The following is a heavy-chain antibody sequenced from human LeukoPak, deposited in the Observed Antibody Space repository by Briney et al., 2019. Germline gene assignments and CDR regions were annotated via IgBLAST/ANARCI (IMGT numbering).Heavy chain of an antibody. CDR3: ARDARGSYLDAFDI. CDR2: IIPIFGTA. D-gene: IGHD1-26*01. CDR1: GYTFTNYG. Sequence: ASVKVSCKASGYTFTNYGISWVRQAPGQGLEWMGGIIPIFGTANYAQKFQGRVTITTDESTSTAYMELSSLRSEDTAVYYCARDARGSYLDAFDIWGQGTMVTVSS. V-gene: IGHV1-69*05. J-gene: IGHJ3*02.